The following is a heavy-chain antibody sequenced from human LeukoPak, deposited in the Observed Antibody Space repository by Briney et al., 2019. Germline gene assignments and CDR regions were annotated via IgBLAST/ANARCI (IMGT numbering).Heavy chain of an antibody. D-gene: IGHD5-12*01. Sequence: GGSLRLSCSASGTAFRTYAMHWVRQPPGKGLYYVSAISINGGSTHYADSVRGRFTISRDNSKNTLYLQMSSLRPDDTAVYYCVRTYDENPLGWFDPWGQGTLVTVSS. V-gene: IGHV3-64D*06. CDR3: VRTYDENPLGWFDP. CDR1: GTAFRTYA. J-gene: IGHJ5*02. CDR2: ISINGGST.